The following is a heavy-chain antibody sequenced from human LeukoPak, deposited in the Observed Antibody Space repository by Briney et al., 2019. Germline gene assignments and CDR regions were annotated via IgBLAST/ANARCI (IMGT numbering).Heavy chain of an antibody. V-gene: IGHV4-61*02. CDR1: GGSISSSSYY. J-gene: IGHJ6*03. Sequence: SETLSLTCTVSGGSISSSSYYWSWIRQPAGKGLEWIGRIYTSGSTNYNPSLKSRVTISVDTSKNQFSLKLSSVTAADTAVYYCARGVGLREVDYYYYYMDVWGKGTTVTISS. CDR2: IYTSGST. D-gene: IGHD5-12*01. CDR3: ARGVGLREVDYYYYYMDV.